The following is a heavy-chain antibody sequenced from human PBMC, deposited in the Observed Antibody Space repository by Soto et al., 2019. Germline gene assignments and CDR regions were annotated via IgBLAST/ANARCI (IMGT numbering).Heavy chain of an antibody. CDR1: GGSISSSNW. CDR3: ATCRRYCYDSSGYCLFDY. J-gene: IGHJ4*02. CDR2: IYHSGST. Sequence: QVQLQESGPGLVKPSGTLSLTCAVSGGSISSSNWWSWVRQPPGKGLEWIGEIYHSGSTNYNPSLKSRVTISVDKSQNQFSLKLSSVTAADTAVYYCATCRRYCYDSSGYCLFDYWGQGTLVTVSS. D-gene: IGHD3-22*01. V-gene: IGHV4-4*02.